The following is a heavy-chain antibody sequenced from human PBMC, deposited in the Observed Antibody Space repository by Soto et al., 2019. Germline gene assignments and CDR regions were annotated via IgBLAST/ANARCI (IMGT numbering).Heavy chain of an antibody. CDR1: GGTFSSYA. D-gene: IGHD4-17*01. J-gene: IGHJ5*02. CDR2: IIPIFGTA. CDR3: ARLIDVYGDYEGSWFDP. Sequence: SVKVSCKASGGTFSSYAISWVRQAPGQGLEWMGGIIPIFGTANYAQKFQGRVTITADESTSTAYMELSSLRSEDTAVYYCARLIDVYGDYEGSWFDPWGQGTLVTVSS. V-gene: IGHV1-69*13.